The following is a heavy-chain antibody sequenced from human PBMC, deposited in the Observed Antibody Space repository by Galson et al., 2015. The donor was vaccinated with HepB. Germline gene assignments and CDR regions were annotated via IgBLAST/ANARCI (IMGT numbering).Heavy chain of an antibody. D-gene: IGHD7-27*01. J-gene: IGHJ6*02. Sequence: SLRLSCAASGFTFSSYCLSWVRQAPGKGLEWVANIKQDGSEKYYVDSVKGRFTISRDNAKNSLYLQMNSLRAEDTAVYYCARDLSDWGLSALMDVWGQGTTVTVSS. CDR1: GFTFSSYC. CDR3: ARDLSDWGLSALMDV. V-gene: IGHV3-7*03. CDR2: IKQDGSEK.